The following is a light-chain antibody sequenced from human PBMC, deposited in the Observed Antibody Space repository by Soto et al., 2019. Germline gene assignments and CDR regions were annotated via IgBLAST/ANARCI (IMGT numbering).Light chain of an antibody. V-gene: IGKV1-5*01. J-gene: IGKJ1*01. Sequence: DFQMTQSASTLSASVGDRVTITCRASQNIRSRLAWFQQKPGKAPKLLIYDASSLESGVPQRFSGSGSGTEFTLTISSLQTDDFSTYYCQQYHSYWPFGQGTKVDNK. CDR2: DAS. CDR3: QQYHSYWP. CDR1: QNIRSR.